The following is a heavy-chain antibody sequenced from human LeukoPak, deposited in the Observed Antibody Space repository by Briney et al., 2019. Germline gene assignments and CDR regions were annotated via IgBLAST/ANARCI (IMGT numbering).Heavy chain of an antibody. J-gene: IGHJ4*02. Sequence: SETLSLTCTVSGGSISSYYWSWIRQPPGKGLEWIGYIYYSGGTNYNPSLKSRVTISVDTSKNQFSLKLSSVTAADTAVYYCARLSSSFGSDFDYWGQGTLVTVSS. CDR1: GGSISSYY. CDR2: IYYSGGT. CDR3: ARLSSSFGSDFDY. D-gene: IGHD6-6*01. V-gene: IGHV4-59*01.